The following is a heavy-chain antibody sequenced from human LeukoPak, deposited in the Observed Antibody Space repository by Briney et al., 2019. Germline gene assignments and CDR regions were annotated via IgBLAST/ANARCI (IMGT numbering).Heavy chain of an antibody. D-gene: IGHD6-19*01. J-gene: IGHJ4*02. CDR2: ISYDGSNK. CDR1: GFTFSSYA. Sequence: PGGSLRLSCAASGFTFSSYAMSWVRQAPGKGLEWVAVISYDGSNKYYADSVKGRFTISRDNSKNTLYLQMNSLRAEDTAVYYCARDPAVAGDYWGQGTLVTVSS. V-gene: IGHV3-30-3*01. CDR3: ARDPAVAGDY.